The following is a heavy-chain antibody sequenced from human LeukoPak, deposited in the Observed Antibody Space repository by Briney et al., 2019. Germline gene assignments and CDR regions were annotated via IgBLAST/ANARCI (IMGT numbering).Heavy chain of an antibody. J-gene: IGHJ1*01. CDR2: IKSDGST. CDR3: ARAPSEIGGYYPEYFRH. CDR1: GFTFSTYW. V-gene: IGHV3-74*01. D-gene: IGHD3-22*01. Sequence: GGSLRLSCAASGFTFSTYWMHWVRQAPGKGLVWFSRIKSDGSTNYADSVNDRFTISRDNAKNTVSLQMNSLRPEDTGVYYCARAPSEIGGYYPEYFRHWGQGTLVTVSS.